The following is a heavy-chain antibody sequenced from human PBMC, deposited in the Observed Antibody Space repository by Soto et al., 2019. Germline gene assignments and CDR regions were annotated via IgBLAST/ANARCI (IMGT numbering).Heavy chain of an antibody. CDR3: TTDRLWDIVVVVAANY. J-gene: IGHJ4*02. CDR2: IKSKTDGGTT. D-gene: IGHD2-15*01. Sequence: GSLRLSCAASGFTFSNAWMSWVRQAPGKGLEWVGRIKSKTDGGTTDYAAPVKGRFTISRDDSKNTLYLQMNSLKTEDTAVYYCTTDRLWDIVVVVAANYWGQGTLVTVSS. V-gene: IGHV3-15*01. CDR1: GFTFSNAW.